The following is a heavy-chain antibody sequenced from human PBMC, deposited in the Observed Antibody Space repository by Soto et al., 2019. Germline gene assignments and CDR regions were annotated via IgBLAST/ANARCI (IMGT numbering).Heavy chain of an antibody. CDR1: GFTFSDYY. J-gene: IGHJ6*03. Sequence: PGGSLRLSCAASGFTFSDYYMSWIRQAPGKGLEWVSYISSSGSTIYYADSVKGRFTISRDNAKNSLYLQMNSLRAEDTAVYYCARGWEAAAGTWYYYYYMDVWGKGTTVTVSS. D-gene: IGHD6-13*01. V-gene: IGHV3-11*01. CDR2: ISSSGSTI. CDR3: ARGWEAAAGTWYYYYYMDV.